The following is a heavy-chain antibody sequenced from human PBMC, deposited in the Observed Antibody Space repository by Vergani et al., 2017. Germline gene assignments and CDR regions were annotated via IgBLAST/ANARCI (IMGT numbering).Heavy chain of an antibody. Sequence: QVQLVQSGAEVKKPGSSVKVSCKASGGTFSSYAISWVRQAPGQGLEWMGRIIPILGIANYAQKFQGRVTMTRDTSTSTVYMELSSLRSEDTAVYYCARGAMCSGGSCYSGIGYFQHWGQGTLVTVSS. CDR2: IIPILGIA. D-gene: IGHD2-15*01. CDR1: GGTFSSYA. V-gene: IGHV1-69*04. J-gene: IGHJ1*01. CDR3: ARGAMCSGGSCYSGIGYFQH.